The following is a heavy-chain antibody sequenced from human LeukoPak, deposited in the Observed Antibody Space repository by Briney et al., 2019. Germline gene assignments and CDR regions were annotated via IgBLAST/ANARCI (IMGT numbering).Heavy chain of an antibody. D-gene: IGHD2-2*01. J-gene: IGHJ4*02. CDR2: ISSNGGST. Sequence: GGSLRLSCAASGFTFSSYAMHWVRQAPGKGLEYVSAISSNGGSTYYANSVKGRFTISRDNSKNTLYLQMGSLRTEDMAVYYCARVVPAVAPYSGQGTLVTVSS. CDR1: GFTFSSYA. V-gene: IGHV3-64*01. CDR3: ARVVPAVAPY.